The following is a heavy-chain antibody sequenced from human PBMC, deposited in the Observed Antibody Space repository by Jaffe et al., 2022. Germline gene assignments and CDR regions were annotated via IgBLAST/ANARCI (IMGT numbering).Heavy chain of an antibody. Sequence: QVQLVQSGAEVKKPGASVKVSCKASGYTFTSYAMHWVRQAPGQRLEWMGWINAGNGNTKYSQKFQGRVTITRDTSASTAYMELSSLRSEDTAVYYCAREGIMYYDFWSGYPYWGQGTLVTVSS. D-gene: IGHD3-3*01. CDR1: GYTFTSYA. CDR2: INAGNGNT. CDR3: AREGIMYYDFWSGYPY. J-gene: IGHJ4*02. V-gene: IGHV1-3*01.